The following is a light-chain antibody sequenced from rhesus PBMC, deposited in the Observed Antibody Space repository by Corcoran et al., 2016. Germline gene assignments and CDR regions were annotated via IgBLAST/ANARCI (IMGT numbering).Light chain of an antibody. V-gene: IGKV3-53*01. CDR1: QSVSSY. J-gene: IGKJ2*01. Sequence: QVILTQSPATLSLSPGERATLSCRASQSVSSYLAWYQQKPGQAPRLLIYGASSRATGIPDRFSGDGSGKEFTLTISSLEPEDFAVYYCQKYSSSPYSFGQGTKVGIK. CDR2: GAS. CDR3: QKYSSSPYS.